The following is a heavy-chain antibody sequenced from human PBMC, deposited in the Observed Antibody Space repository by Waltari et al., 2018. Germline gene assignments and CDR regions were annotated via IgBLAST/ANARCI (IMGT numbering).Heavy chain of an antibody. CDR2: ISRSGSTI. V-gene: IGHV3-48*03. J-gene: IGHJ4*02. D-gene: IGHD6-6*01. CDR3: AREDGIAARAIDY. Sequence: EVQLVEYGGGLVQPGGSLRLSCAASGFTFSSYEMNWVRQATGKGLAWVSYISRSGSTIYYADSVKGRFTISRDNAKNSLYLQMNSRRAEDTAVYYCAREDGIAARAIDYWGQGTLVTVSS. CDR1: GFTFSSYE.